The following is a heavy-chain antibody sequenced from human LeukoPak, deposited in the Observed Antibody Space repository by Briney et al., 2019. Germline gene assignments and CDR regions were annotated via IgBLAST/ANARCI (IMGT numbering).Heavy chain of an antibody. CDR3: AKGLDTAMATPLGF. V-gene: IGHV3-23*01. CDR1: GFTFSSYA. D-gene: IGHD5-18*01. CDR2: IGGSGGST. Sequence: GGSLRLSCAASGFTFSSYAMSWVRQAPGKGLEWVSLIGGSGGSTYYADSVKGRFTISRDNPKNTLYLQMNSLRAEDTAVYYCAKGLDTAMATPLGFWGQGTLVTVSS. J-gene: IGHJ4*02.